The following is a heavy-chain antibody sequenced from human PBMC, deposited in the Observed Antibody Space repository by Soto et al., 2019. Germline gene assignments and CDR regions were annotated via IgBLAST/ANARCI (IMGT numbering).Heavy chain of an antibody. CDR3: ARDSGGMDV. Sequence: ASVKVSCKASGYTFTSYGISWVRQAPGQGLEWMGWINAGNGNTKYSQKFQGRVTITRDTSASTASMEPSSLRSEDTAVYYCARDSGGMDVWGPGTTVTVSS. CDR1: GYTFTSYG. CDR2: INAGNGNT. V-gene: IGHV1-3*01. J-gene: IGHJ6*02.